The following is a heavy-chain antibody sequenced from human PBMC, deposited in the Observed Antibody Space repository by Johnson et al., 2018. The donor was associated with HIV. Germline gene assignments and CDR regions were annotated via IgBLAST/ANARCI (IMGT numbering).Heavy chain of an antibody. V-gene: IGHV3-23*04. J-gene: IGHJ3*02. Sequence: VQLVESGGGLVQPGGSLRLSCVASGFTVISNHMSWVRQAPGKGLEWVSAISGSGGSTYYADSVKGRFTISRDNSKNTLYLQMNSLRAEDTAVYYCAKDQYCGGDCYPDAFDIWGQGTMVTVSS. CDR3: AKDQYCGGDCYPDAFDI. CDR2: SGSGGST. CDR1: GFTVISNH. D-gene: IGHD2-21*02.